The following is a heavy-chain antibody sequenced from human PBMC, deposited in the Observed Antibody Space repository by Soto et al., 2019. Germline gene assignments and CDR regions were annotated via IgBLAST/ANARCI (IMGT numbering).Heavy chain of an antibody. Sequence: EVQLVQSGAEVKKPGESLKISCKGSGYSFSNYWIGWVRQMPGKGPEWMGVIYPDDSDTKYSPSFQGHITISVDKSINTAYLQWSRLKASDTATYYCARNLPMGDFVYWGQGTLVAVS. V-gene: IGHV5-51*01. CDR2: IYPDDSDT. CDR1: GYSFSNYW. J-gene: IGHJ4*02. CDR3: ARNLPMGDFVY.